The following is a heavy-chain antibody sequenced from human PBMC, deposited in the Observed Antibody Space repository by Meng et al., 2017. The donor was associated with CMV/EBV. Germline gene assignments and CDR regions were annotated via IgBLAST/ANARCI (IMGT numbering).Heavy chain of an antibody. CDR3: ARVRRRITIFGVVIPGFDP. V-gene: IGHV4-34*01. J-gene: IGHJ5*02. CDR2: INHSGST. CDR1: GGSFSGYY. D-gene: IGHD3-3*01. Sequence: GSLRLSCAVYGGSFSGYYWSWIRQPPGKGLEWIGEINHSGSTNYNPSLKSRVTISVDTSKNQFSLKLSSVTAADTAVYYCARVRRRITIFGVVIPGFDPWGQGTLVTVS.